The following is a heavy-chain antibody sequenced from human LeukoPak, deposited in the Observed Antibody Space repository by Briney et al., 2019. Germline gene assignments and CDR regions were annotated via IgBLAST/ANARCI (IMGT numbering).Heavy chain of an antibody. V-gene: IGHV3-23*01. CDR2: ISGSGGST. CDR1: GFTFSSYA. D-gene: IGHD5-12*01. J-gene: IGHJ4*02. CDR3: AKDRPGEIVATTYFDY. Sequence: GEPLRLSCAASGFTFSSYAMSWVRQAPGKGLEWVSAISGSGGSTYYADSVKGRITISRDNSKNTPYLQMNSLRAEDTAVYYCAKDRPGEIVATTYFDYWGQGTLVTVSS.